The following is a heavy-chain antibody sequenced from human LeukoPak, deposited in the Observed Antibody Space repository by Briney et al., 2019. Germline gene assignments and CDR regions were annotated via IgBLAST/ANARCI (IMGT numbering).Heavy chain of an antibody. Sequence: KPSETLSLTCAVYGGSFSGYYWSWIRQPPGKGLEWIGEINHSGSTNYNPSLKSRVTISVDTSKNQFSLKLSSVTAADTAVYYCARGGTYCSSTSCPPRDGYNSTNFDYWGQGTLVTVSS. CDR3: ARGGTYCSSTSCPPRDGYNSTNFDY. J-gene: IGHJ4*02. V-gene: IGHV4-34*01. CDR2: INHSGST. CDR1: GGSFSGYY. D-gene: IGHD2-2*01.